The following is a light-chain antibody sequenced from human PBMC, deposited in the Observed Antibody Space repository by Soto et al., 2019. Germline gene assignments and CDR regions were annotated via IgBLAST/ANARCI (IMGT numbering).Light chain of an antibody. CDR2: DVS. V-gene: IGLV2-14*03. Sequence: QSALTQPASVSGSPGQSITIPCIGSSSDVGANNFVSWYQQHPGKAPRLMIYDVSNRPSGTSYRFSGSKSGNTASLTISGLQAEDEAEYFCCSYLGNSPIYVFGTGTKVTVL. J-gene: IGLJ1*01. CDR1: SSDVGANNF. CDR3: CSYLGNSPIYV.